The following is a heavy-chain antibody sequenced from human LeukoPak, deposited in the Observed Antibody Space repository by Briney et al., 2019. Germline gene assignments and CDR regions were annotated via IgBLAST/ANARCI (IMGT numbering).Heavy chain of an antibody. Sequence: ASVKVSCKASGYTFTSYGISWVRQATGQGLEWMGWISAYNGNTNYAQKLQGRVTMTTDTSTSTAYMELRSLRSDDTAVYYCASGRFGELSYDYWGQGTLVTVSS. J-gene: IGHJ4*02. V-gene: IGHV1-18*01. D-gene: IGHD3-10*01. CDR3: ASGRFGELSYDY. CDR1: GYTFTSYG. CDR2: ISAYNGNT.